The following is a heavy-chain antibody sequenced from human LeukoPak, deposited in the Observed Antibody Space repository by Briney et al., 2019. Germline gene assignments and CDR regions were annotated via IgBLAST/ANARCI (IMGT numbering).Heavy chain of an antibody. J-gene: IGHJ6*02. D-gene: IGHD5-18*01. CDR2: INPNSGGT. CDR3: ARAGYSYGYGMDV. CDR1: GYTFTGYY. V-gene: IGHV1-2*04. Sequence: EASMKVSCKASGYTFTGYYMHWVRQAPGQGLEWMGWINPNSGGTNYAQKFQGWVTMTRDTSISTAYMELSRLRSDDTAVYYCARAGYSYGYGMDVWGQGTTVTVSS.